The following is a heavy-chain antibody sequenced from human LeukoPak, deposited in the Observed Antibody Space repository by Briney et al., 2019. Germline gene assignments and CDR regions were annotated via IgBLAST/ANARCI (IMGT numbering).Heavy chain of an antibody. J-gene: IGHJ5*02. Sequence: SETLSLTCAVYGGSFSGYYWSWIRQPPGKGLEWIGYIYYSGSTNYNPSLKSRVTISVDTSKNQFSLKLSSVTAADTAVYYCARAHDYGDYDWFDPWGQGTLVTVSS. V-gene: IGHV4-59*01. CDR3: ARAHDYGDYDWFDP. CDR2: IYYSGST. CDR1: GGSFSGYY. D-gene: IGHD4-17*01.